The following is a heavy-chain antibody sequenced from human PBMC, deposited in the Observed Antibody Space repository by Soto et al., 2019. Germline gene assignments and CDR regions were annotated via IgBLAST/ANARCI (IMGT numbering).Heavy chain of an antibody. CDR2: ITSGGGGA. CDR1: EVTFASYD. Sequence: GGPINLSSETCEVTFASYDMDFVLQGPVKGLDWVSLITSGGGGANYADSVKGRFTISRDNSKNTLYLQMNSLRVEDTAIYHCVKEGRDWNSRGSFDLWGRGTMVTVSS. V-gene: IGHV3-23*01. J-gene: IGHJ3*01. CDR3: VKEGRDWNSRGSFDL. D-gene: IGHD1-1*01.